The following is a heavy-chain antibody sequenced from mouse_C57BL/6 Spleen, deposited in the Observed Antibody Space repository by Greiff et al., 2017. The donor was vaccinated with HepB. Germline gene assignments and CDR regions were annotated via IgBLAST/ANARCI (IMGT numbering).Heavy chain of an antibody. CDR3: TREPSYYYYGSSWYFDV. J-gene: IGHJ1*03. Sequence: EVHLVESGEGLVKPGGSLKLSCAASGFTFSSYAMSWVRQTPEKRLEWVAYISSGGDYIYYADTVKGRFTISRDNARNTLYLQMSSLKSEDTAMYYCTREPSYYYYGSSWYFDVWGTGTTVTVSS. CDR2: ISSGGDYI. V-gene: IGHV5-9-1*02. CDR1: GFTFSSYA. D-gene: IGHD1-1*01.